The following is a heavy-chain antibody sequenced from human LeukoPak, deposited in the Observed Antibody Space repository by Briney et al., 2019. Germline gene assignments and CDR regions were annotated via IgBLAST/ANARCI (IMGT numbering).Heavy chain of an antibody. Sequence: GGSLRLSCAASGFTFSSYAMSWVRQAPGKGLEWVSAISGSGGSTYYADSVKGRFTISRDNSKNTLYLQMNSLRAEDTAVYYCARAQGTYYDFWGFDYWGQGTLVTVSS. CDR1: GFTFSSYA. CDR3: ARAQGTYYDFWGFDY. D-gene: IGHD3-3*01. J-gene: IGHJ4*02. V-gene: IGHV3-23*01. CDR2: ISGSGGST.